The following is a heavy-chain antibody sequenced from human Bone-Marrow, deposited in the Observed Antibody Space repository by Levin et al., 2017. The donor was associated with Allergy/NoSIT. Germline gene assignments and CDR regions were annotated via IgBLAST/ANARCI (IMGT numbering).Heavy chain of an antibody. CDR2: ISGSGGST. Sequence: GESLKISCEASGFTFSSYAMSWVRQAPGRGLEWVSIISGSGGSTYYADSVKGRFTISRDNSKNTLYLQMNSLRGEDTAIYYCAKGTDFDIWGQGTMVTVSS. V-gene: IGHV3-23*01. CDR3: AKGTDFDI. CDR1: GFTFSSYA. J-gene: IGHJ3*02.